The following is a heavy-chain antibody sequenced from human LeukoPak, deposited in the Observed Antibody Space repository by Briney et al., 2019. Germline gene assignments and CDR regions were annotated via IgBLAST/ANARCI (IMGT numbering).Heavy chain of an antibody. Sequence: PSETLSLTCAVYGGSFSGYYWSWIRQPPGKGLEWIGEINHSGSTNYNPSLKSRVTISVDTSKNQFSLKLSSVSAADTAVYYCARGHRAVAVTAIFNYWGQGTLVTVSS. V-gene: IGHV4-34*01. CDR1: GGSFSGYY. CDR2: INHSGST. D-gene: IGHD2-21*02. J-gene: IGHJ4*02. CDR3: ARGHRAVAVTAIFNY.